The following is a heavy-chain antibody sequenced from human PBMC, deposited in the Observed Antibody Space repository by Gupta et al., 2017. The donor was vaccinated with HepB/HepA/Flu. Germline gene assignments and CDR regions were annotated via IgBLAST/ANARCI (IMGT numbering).Heavy chain of an antibody. CDR3: AVLIATPTALDS. D-gene: IGHD6-6*01. Sequence: QVQLVGSGGGVVQPGRSLRLSCAASGFPFSRYAMHWVRQAPGKGLEWVAVISYDGSNKYYADSVKGRFTISRDNSKNTLYLQMNSLRAEDTAVYYCAVLIATPTALDSWGQGTLVTVSS. CDR2: ISYDGSNK. CDR1: GFPFSRYA. J-gene: IGHJ4*02. V-gene: IGHV3-30*03.